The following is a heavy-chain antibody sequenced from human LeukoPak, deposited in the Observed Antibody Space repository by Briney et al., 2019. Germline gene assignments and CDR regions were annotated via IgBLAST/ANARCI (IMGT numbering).Heavy chain of an antibody. CDR1: GFRFDDYA. J-gene: IGHJ4*02. D-gene: IGHD1-26*01. CDR3: AKGSGLVGALDS. CDR2: ISWNSGDI. Sequence: GGSLRLSCVGSGFRFDDYAMHWVRQAPGKGLEWVSGISWNSGDIGYADSVKGRFTISRDNAKNSVYLQMNSLKPEDMALYYCAKGSGLVGALDSWGQGALVTVSS. V-gene: IGHV3-9*03.